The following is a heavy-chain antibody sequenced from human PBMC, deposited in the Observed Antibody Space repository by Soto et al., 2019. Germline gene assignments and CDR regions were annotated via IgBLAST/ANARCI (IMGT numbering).Heavy chain of an antibody. CDR3: AKDTVASRRGGYYGMDV. Sequence: GGSLRLSCAASGFTFDGYAMHWVRQAPGKGLEWVSGISWNSCSIGYADSVKGRFTISRDNAKNSLYLQMNSLRAEDTALYYCAKDTVASRRGGYYGMDVWGQGTTVTVSS. CDR2: ISWNSCSI. D-gene: IGHD6-6*01. CDR1: GFTFDGYA. V-gene: IGHV3-9*01. J-gene: IGHJ6*02.